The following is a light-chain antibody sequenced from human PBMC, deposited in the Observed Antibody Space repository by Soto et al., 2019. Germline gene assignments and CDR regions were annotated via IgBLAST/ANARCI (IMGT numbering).Light chain of an antibody. CDR2: GNN. J-gene: IGLJ3*02. CDR1: SSNIGAGYD. V-gene: IGLV1-40*01. Sequence: QSVLTQPPSVSGAPGLRVTISCTGSSSNIGAGYDVHWYQQLPGTAPKLLIPGNNNRPSGVPDRFSGSKSGTSASLAITGLQAEDEADYYCQSYDTSLSGVVFGGGTKVTVL. CDR3: QSYDTSLSGVV.